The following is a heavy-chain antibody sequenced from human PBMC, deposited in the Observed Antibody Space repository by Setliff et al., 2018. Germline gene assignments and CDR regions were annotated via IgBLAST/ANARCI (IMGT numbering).Heavy chain of an antibody. V-gene: IGHV1-2*04. Sequence: ASVTVSCKASGYTFTGYYMHWVRQAPGQGLEWMGWINPNSGGTNYAQKFQGWVTMTRDTSTSTAYMELSRLRSDDTAVYYCARGRDFWSGYLVYWGQGTLVTVSS. J-gene: IGHJ4*02. D-gene: IGHD3-3*01. CDR2: INPNSGGT. CDR1: GYTFTGYY. CDR3: ARGRDFWSGYLVY.